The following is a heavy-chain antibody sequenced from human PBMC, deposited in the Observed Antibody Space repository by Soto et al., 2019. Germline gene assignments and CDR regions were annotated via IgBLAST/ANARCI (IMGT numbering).Heavy chain of an antibody. CDR1: GYTFTRYY. CDR2: INPSGGST. V-gene: IGHV1-46*01. Sequence: ASVEVSFKASGYTFTRYYMHWVRQAPGQGLEWMGIINPSGGSTSYAQKFQGRVTMTRDTSTSTVYMELSSLRSDDTAIYYCARERDGSGRYGMDVWGQGTTVTVSS. D-gene: IGHD3-10*01. J-gene: IGHJ6*02. CDR3: ARERDGSGRYGMDV.